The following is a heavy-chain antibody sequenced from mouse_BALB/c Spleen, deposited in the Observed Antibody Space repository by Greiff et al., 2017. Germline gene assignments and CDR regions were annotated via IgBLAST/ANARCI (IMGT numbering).Heavy chain of an antibody. D-gene: IGHD2-14*01. J-gene: IGHJ2*01. CDR2: ILPGSGST. CDR1: GYTFSSYW. Sequence: VQLQQSGAELMKPGASVKISCKATGYTFSSYWIEWVKQRPGHGLEWIGEILPGSGSTNYNEKFKGKATFTADTSSNTAYMQLSSLTSEDSAVYYCARRAMYDGLDYWGQGTTLTVSS. V-gene: IGHV1-9*01. CDR3: ARRAMYDGLDY.